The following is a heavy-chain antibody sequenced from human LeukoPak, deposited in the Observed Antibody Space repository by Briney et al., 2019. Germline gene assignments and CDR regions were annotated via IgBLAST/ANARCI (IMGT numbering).Heavy chain of an antibody. CDR1: GFTFSSYA. CDR2: ISGSGGST. J-gene: IGHJ6*02. Sequence: AGGSLRLSCAASGFTFSSYAMSWVRQAPGKGLEWVSAISGSGGSTYYADSVKGRFTISRDNSKNTLYLQMNSLRAEDTAVYYCAKYHVKRTSLRGYYYYYGMDVWGQGTTVTVSS. D-gene: IGHD2-2*01. CDR3: AKYHVKRTSLRGYYYYYGMDV. V-gene: IGHV3-23*01.